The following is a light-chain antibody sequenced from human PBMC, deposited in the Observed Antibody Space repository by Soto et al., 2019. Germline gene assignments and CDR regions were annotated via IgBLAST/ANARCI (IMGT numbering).Light chain of an antibody. CDR1: QNITNF. J-gene: IGKJ3*01. CDR3: QQSYRSPLN. CDR2: GTS. Sequence: DIQMTQSPLSLSASVGESVTITCRASQNITNFLNWYQQKPGKPPRLLIFGTSNLQSGVPSRFRGSRSQTDFSLTISGLQPDHFATYICQQSYRSPLNFGPGTRVA. V-gene: IGKV1-39*01.